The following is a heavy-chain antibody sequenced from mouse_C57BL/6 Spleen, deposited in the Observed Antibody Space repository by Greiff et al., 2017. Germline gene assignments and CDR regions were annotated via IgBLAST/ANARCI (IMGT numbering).Heavy chain of an antibody. J-gene: IGHJ3*01. V-gene: IGHV1-69*01. CDR2: IDPSDSYT. D-gene: IGHD2-2*01. CDR1: GYTFTSYW. Sequence: QVQLKESGAELVMPGASVKLSCKASGYTFTSYWMHWVKQRPGQGLEWIGEIDPSDSYTNYNQKFKGKSTLTVDKSSSTAYMQLSSLTSEDSAVYYCARGDGYDVDYWGQGTLVTVSA. CDR3: ARGDGYDVDY.